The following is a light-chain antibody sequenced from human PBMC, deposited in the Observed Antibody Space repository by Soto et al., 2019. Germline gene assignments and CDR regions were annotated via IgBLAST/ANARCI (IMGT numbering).Light chain of an antibody. Sequence: DIQMTQSRSTLYASVGDRVTITCRARHRISTYLAWYQQKPGKAPKLLIYKASSLESGVPSRFSGSGSGTEFTLTISSLQPDDFATYYCQQYNTPRMTFGQGTKVAIK. J-gene: IGKJ1*01. CDR3: QQYNTPRMT. CDR2: KAS. CDR1: HRISTY. V-gene: IGKV1-5*03.